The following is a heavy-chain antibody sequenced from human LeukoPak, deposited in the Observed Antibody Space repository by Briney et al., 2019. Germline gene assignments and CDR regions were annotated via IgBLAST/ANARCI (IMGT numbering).Heavy chain of an antibody. D-gene: IGHD3-9*01. CDR2: IIPIFGTA. CDR3: ARGAVLRYFDWLPPDY. V-gene: IGHV1-69*05. CDR1: GGTFSSYA. Sequence: ASVKVSCKASGGTFSSYAISWVRQAPGQGLEWMGGIIPIFGTANYALKFQGRVTITTDESTSTAYMELSSLRSEDTAVYYCARGAVLRYFDWLPPDYWGQGTLVTVSS. J-gene: IGHJ4*02.